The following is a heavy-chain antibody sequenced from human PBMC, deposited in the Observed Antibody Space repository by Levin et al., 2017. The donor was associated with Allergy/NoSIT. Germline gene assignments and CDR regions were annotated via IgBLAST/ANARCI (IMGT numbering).Heavy chain of an antibody. CDR1: GFTFSTYG. CDR2: FSGSSGST. D-gene: IGHD2-2*01. CDR3: ARGGCSTASCRGPFDN. Sequence: GESLKISCVASGFTFSTYGINWVRQAPGKGLQWVSGFSGSSGSTYYADSVKGRFTISRDDSKNTLYLQMNSLRAEDTAVYYCARGGCSTASCRGPFDNWGQGTLVIVSS. J-gene: IGHJ4*02. V-gene: IGHV3-23*01.